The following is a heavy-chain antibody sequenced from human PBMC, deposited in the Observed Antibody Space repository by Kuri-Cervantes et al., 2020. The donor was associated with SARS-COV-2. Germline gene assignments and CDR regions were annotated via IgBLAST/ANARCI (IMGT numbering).Heavy chain of an antibody. CDR3: TTDGGGGAAAGTNYYYYYMDV. D-gene: IGHD6-13*01. Sequence: GGSLRLFCAASGFTFSNAWMSWVRQAPGKGLEWVGRIKSKTDGGTTDYAAPVKGRFTISRDDSKNTLYLQMNSLKTEDTAVYYCTTDGGGGAAAGTNYYYYYMDVWGKGTTVTVSS. CDR1: GFTFSNAW. V-gene: IGHV3-15*01. CDR2: IKSKTDGGTT. J-gene: IGHJ6*03.